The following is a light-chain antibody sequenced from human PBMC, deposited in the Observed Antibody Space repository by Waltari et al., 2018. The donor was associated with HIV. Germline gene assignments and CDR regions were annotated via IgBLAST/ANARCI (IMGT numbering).Light chain of an antibody. CDR2: KTS. Sequence: DIQMTPSPSTLSAFVGDRVTITCRASESITGWLAWYQQKPGKAPKLLIYKTSSLESGVPLRFSGSASGTEFTLTISSLQPDDFATYYCQQYKSYSPWTFGQGTKVEIK. V-gene: IGKV1-5*03. J-gene: IGKJ1*01. CDR1: ESITGW. CDR3: QQYKSYSPWT.